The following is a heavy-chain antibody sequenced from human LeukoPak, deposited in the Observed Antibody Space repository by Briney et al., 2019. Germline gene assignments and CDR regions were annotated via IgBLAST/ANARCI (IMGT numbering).Heavy chain of an antibody. CDR3: ARDPGYYDSSGYYYFDY. Sequence: ASVKVSYKASGYTFTIYGISWVRQAPGQGREGMGWISAYNGNTNYAQKLQGRVTMTTDTSTSTAYMELRSLRSDDTAVYYCARDPGYYDSSGYYYFDYWGQGTLVTVSS. D-gene: IGHD3-22*01. CDR2: ISAYNGNT. V-gene: IGHV1-18*01. CDR1: GYTFTIYG. J-gene: IGHJ4*02.